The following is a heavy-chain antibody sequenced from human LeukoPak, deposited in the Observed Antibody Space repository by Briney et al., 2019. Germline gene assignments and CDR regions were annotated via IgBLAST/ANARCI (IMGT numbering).Heavy chain of an antibody. V-gene: IGHV1-2*02. CDR3: ARLSGSGSWDGNELDY. CDR2: INPYSGDT. D-gene: IGHD3-10*01. J-gene: IGHJ4*02. CDR1: GYTFTDYY. Sequence: ASVKVSCKTSGYTFTDYYIHWVRQAPGQGLEWMGWINPYSGDTNYAQKFQGAVTMTRVTSITTAYMELSRLTSDDTAIYYCARLSGSGSWDGNELDYRGQGTLVTVSS.